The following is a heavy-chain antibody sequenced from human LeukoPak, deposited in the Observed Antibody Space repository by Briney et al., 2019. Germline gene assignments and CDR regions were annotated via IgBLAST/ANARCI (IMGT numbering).Heavy chain of an antibody. CDR3: ARGGGDRTSSQDFDY. D-gene: IGHD1-26*01. V-gene: IGHV4-4*09. CDR2: IHPSGST. Sequence: SETLSLPCTVSGGSFSDFYWNWIRQSPGKGLDWIGYIHPSGSTDYHPSLKSRVTMSVDTSKNQFSLTLSSVTAADTAVYYCARGGGDRTSSQDFDYWGQGTLVTVSS. CDR1: GGSFSDFY. J-gene: IGHJ4*01.